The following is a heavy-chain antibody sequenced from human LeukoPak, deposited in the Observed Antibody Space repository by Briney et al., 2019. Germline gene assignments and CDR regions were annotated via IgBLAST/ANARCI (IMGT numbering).Heavy chain of an antibody. Sequence: ASVKVSCKASGYDFTSVGITWVRRAPGQGLEWMGWISPYNGNTRYAQKLQGRVTMTTDTSTTTAYMELRGLRFDDTAVYYCARGDGYPTPSRNWFDPWGQGTLVTVSS. CDR3: ARGDGYPTPSRNWFDP. D-gene: IGHD2-21*01. V-gene: IGHV1-18*01. CDR1: GYDFTSVG. J-gene: IGHJ5*02. CDR2: ISPYNGNT.